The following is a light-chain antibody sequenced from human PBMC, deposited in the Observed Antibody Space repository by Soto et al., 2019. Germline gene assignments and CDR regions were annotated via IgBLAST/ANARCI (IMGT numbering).Light chain of an antibody. Sequence: EIVLTQSPGTLSLSPGERATFSCRASETFKSNYLPWYQQKPAQAPRLLIYAASSRAPGIPDRFSGSGSGTDFTLTISSLDPKDFAVYYCQQYASSPRTFGQGTKVDIK. CDR2: AAS. CDR3: QQYASSPRT. V-gene: IGKV3-20*01. CDR1: ETFKSNY. J-gene: IGKJ1*01.